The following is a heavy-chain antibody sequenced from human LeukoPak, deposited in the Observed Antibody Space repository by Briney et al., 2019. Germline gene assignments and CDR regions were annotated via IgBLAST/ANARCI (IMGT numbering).Heavy chain of an antibody. J-gene: IGHJ4*02. CDR3: AKDRDLTSDYYDSSGPFDY. CDR1: RFTFSNYW. V-gene: IGHV3-30*18. Sequence: GGSLRLSCATSRFTFSNYWMSWVRQAPGKGLEWVAVISYDGSNKYYADSVKGRFTISRDNSKNTLYLQMNRLRAEDTAVYYCAKDRDLTSDYYDSSGPFDYWGQGTLVTVSS. D-gene: IGHD3-22*01. CDR2: ISYDGSNK.